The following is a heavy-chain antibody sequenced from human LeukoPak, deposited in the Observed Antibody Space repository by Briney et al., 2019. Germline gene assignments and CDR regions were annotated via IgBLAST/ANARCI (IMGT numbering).Heavy chain of an antibody. CDR1: GFTFRSYA. V-gene: IGHV3-23*01. D-gene: IGHD2-15*01. CDR3: AKDRALGGGSCFDY. J-gene: IGHJ4*02. Sequence: PGGSLRLSWAASGFTFRSYAMSWVRQAPGKGLEWVSAISGSGDNTYYADSVKGRFTISRDNFKDSLYMQMNSLRAEDTGVYYCAKDRALGGGSCFDYWGQGTLVTVSS. CDR2: ISGSGDNT.